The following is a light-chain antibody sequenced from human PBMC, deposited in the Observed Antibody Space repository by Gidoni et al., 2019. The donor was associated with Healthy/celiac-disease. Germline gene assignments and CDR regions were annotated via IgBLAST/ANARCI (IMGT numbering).Light chain of an antibody. V-gene: IGLV3-19*01. Sequence: SSELTQDPAVSVALGQTVRITCQGDSLRSYYASWYQQKPGQAPVLVIYGKNNRPSGIPDRFSGSSSGNTASWTITGAQAEDEADYYCNSRDSSGNHFVVFGGGTKLTVL. CDR1: SLRSYY. J-gene: IGLJ2*01. CDR2: GKN. CDR3: NSRDSSGNHFVV.